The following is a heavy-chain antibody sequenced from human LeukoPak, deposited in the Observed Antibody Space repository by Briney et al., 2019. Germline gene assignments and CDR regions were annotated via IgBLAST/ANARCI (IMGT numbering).Heavy chain of an antibody. CDR2: INKDGSDK. CDR1: EFTLSTYW. D-gene: IGHD2-15*01. CDR3: ARGCSRAACPYYFDY. J-gene: IGHJ4*02. V-gene: IGHV3-7*01. Sequence: GGSLRLSCAGSEFTLSTYWMSWVRQAPGKGLEWVANINKDGSDKYYVDSVKGRFTISRDNAKNSLFLQMNSLRAEDTALFYCARGCSRAACPYYFDYWGQGTLVTVSS.